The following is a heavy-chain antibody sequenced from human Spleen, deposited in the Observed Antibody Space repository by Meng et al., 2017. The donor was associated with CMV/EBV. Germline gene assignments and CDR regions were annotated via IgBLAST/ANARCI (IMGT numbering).Heavy chain of an antibody. CDR3: AKDRALGFGNCSGGTCQGSYHFYGMAA. CDR2: IRYDGSNK. CDR1: GFTFSNFG. J-gene: IGHJ6*02. D-gene: IGHD2-15*01. V-gene: IGHV3-30*02. Sequence: GGSLRLSCAASGFTFSNFGMHWVRQAPGKGLEWVAFIRYDGSNKYYGDSVKGRFTISRDNSKNTLYLQMNSLRPADTAMYYCAKDRALGFGNCSGGTCQGSYHFYGMAAWGQGTTVTVSS.